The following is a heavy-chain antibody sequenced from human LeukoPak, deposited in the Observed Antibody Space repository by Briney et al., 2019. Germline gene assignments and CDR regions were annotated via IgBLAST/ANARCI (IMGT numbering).Heavy chain of an antibody. Sequence: AASIQIFCWGSAYSFTSYWIGCWRQMPGEEREGMGGIYPGDSDTRYSASFQGQVTISADKSISTAYLQWSSLKASDTAMYYCARVPEYYGSGSYPEYYFDYWGQGTLVTVSS. D-gene: IGHD3-10*01. CDR2: IYPGDSDT. CDR1: AYSFTSYW. CDR3: ARVPEYYGSGSYPEYYFDY. J-gene: IGHJ4*02. V-gene: IGHV5-51*01.